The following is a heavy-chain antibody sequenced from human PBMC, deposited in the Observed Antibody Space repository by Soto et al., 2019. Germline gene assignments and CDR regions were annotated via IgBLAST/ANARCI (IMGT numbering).Heavy chain of an antibody. V-gene: IGHV1-18*01. Sequence: QVHLVQSGAEVKKPGASVKVSCKGSGYAFTTYGITWVRQAPGQGLEWMGWISAHNGNTNYAQKLQGRVTVTRDTSTSTASMELRSLRADDTAVYYWARGRYGDYWGQGAMVTVSS. CDR1: GYAFTTYG. J-gene: IGHJ4*02. CDR3: ARGRYGDY. D-gene: IGHD1-1*01. CDR2: ISAHNGNT.